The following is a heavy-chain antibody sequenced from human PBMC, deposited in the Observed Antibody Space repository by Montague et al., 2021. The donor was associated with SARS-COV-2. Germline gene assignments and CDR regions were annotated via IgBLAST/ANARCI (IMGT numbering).Heavy chain of an antibody. D-gene: IGHD2-21*02. V-gene: IGHV4-39*02. Sequence: SETLSLTCTVSGGSISSSSYYWGWIRQPPGKGLEWIGSIYYTGSTYYNPSLESRVTISLDTSRNEFSLKLSSLTTADTAIYFCARVAATAMFDYFDPWGQGTLVTVSS. CDR2: IYYTGST. J-gene: IGHJ5*02. CDR1: GGSISSSSYY. CDR3: ARVAATAMFDYFDP.